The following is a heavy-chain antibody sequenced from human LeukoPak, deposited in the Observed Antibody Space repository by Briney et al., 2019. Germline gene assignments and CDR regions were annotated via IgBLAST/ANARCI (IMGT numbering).Heavy chain of an antibody. V-gene: IGHV3-9*01. CDR3: ARDTGARGWFDP. J-gene: IGHJ5*02. CDR1: GFKFEDYA. D-gene: IGHD4/OR15-4a*01. CDR2: ISWNSGII. Sequence: GGSLRLSCAASGFKFEDYAMHWVRHTLGKGLEWVSGISWNSGIIVYADSVKGRFTISRDNAKNSLYLQMNSLRAEDTAVYYCARDTGARGWFDPWGQGTLVTVSS.